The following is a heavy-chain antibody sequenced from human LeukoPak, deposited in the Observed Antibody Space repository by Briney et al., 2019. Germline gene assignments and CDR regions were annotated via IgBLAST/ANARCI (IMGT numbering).Heavy chain of an antibody. CDR3: AKAMGQAAPSTSRWFDP. CDR1: GFTVSSNY. D-gene: IGHD6-13*01. V-gene: IGHV3-53*01. CDR2: IYSGGST. Sequence: GGSLRLSCAASGFTVSSNYMSWVRQAPGKGLEWVSVIYSGGSTYYADSVKGRFTISRDNFRDTLILQMNSLRVEDTALYYCAKAMGQAAPSTSRWFDPWGQGALVTVSS. J-gene: IGHJ5*02.